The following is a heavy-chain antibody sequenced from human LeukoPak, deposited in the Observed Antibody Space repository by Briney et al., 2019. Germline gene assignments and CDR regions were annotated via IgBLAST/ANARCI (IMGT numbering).Heavy chain of an antibody. CDR2: IRYDGSNK. V-gene: IGHV3-30*02. CDR3: ARGPVGATDYFDY. Sequence: GGSLRLSCAASGFTFSSYGMHWVRQAPGKGLEWVAFIRYDGSNKYYADSVKGRFTISRDNSKNTLYLQMNSLRAEDTAVYYCARGPVGATDYFDYWGQGTLVTVSS. CDR1: GFTFSSYG. J-gene: IGHJ4*02. D-gene: IGHD1-26*01.